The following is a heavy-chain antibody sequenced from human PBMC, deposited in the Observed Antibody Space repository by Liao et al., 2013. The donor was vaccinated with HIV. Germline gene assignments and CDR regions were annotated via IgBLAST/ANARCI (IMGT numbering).Heavy chain of an antibody. CDR3: ARDWDRAGIIVGTFDY. V-gene: IGHV4-4*07. Sequence: QVQLQESGPRLVKPSETLSLTCSVSGGSVNSYYWNWIRQPAGKGLEWIGRIESGGGTNYNPSLKSRLSLSIDTSKNQFSLKLESVTAADTALYFCARDWDRAGIIVGTFDYWGLGVMVTVSS. J-gene: IGHJ4*02. CDR1: GGSVNSYY. CDR2: IESGGGT. D-gene: IGHD2-21*01.